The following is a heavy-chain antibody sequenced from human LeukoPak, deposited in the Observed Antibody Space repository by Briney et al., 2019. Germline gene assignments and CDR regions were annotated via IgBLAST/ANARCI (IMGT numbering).Heavy chain of an antibody. V-gene: IGHV4-59*01. CDR3: ARYIWGSYPTFEDY. CDR2: ISYSGST. CDR1: GRSISSYY. D-gene: IGHD3-16*02. Sequence: SETVSLTCTLSGRSISSYYGSGLRQPPGEGLEWHGYISYSGSTKYNPALKSRVTISVDTSKNQLSLKLNSVTPADTAVYYCARYIWGSYPTFEDYWGQGSLVTVSS. J-gene: IGHJ4*02.